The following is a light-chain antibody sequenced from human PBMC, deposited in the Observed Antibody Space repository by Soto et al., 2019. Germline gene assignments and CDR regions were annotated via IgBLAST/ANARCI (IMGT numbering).Light chain of an antibody. Sequence: QSVLTQPPSASASLGASVKLTCTLSSGHNSYAIAWHQQQPEKGPRYLMKLNSDGSHSKGDGIPDRFSGSSSGAERYLTISSLQSEDEADYSCQTGSTDIRVVGGGTKLTVL. CDR3: QTGSTDIRV. CDR1: SGHNSYA. V-gene: IGLV4-69*01. J-gene: IGLJ3*02. CDR2: LNSDGSH.